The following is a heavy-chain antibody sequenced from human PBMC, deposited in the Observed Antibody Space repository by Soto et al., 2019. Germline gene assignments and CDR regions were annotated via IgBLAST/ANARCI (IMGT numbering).Heavy chain of an antibody. D-gene: IGHD3-9*01. CDR1: GFTFSSYG. Sequence: QVQLVESGGGVVQPGRSLRLSCAASGFTFSSYGMHWVRQAPGKGLEWVAVIWYDGTNKYYADSVRGRFTISRDNSQNTLYLQMNSLRAEETAVYYCARDDGFANYDICRSEYYYYGLDVWGQGTTVTVSS. V-gene: IGHV3-33*01. CDR2: IWYDGTNK. CDR3: ARDDGFANYDICRSEYYYYGLDV. J-gene: IGHJ6*02.